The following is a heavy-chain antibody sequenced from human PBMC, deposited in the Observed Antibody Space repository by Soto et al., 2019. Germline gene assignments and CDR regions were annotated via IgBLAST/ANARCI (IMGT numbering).Heavy chain of an antibody. J-gene: IGHJ6*02. CDR2: MYNTGST. CDR1: GDSITSYY. V-gene: IGHV4-59*01. Sequence: SETLALTCSVSGDSITSYYWSGSRPPAGKGLEWIGYMYNTGSTIYNPSLKSRVTISVDTSKNQFSLKLNSVTAADTAVYYCARDLWGYCGADCYPLDVWGQGTTVTVS. D-gene: IGHD2-21*02. CDR3: ARDLWGYCGADCYPLDV.